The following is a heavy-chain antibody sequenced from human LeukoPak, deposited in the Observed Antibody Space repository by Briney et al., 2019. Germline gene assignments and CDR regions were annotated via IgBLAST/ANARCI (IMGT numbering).Heavy chain of an antibody. J-gene: IGHJ4*02. CDR2: IYYSGST. Sequence: SETLSLTCTVSGGSISSYYWSWIRQPPGKGLEWIGYIYYSGSTNYNPPLKSRVTISVDTSKNQFSLKLSSVTAADTAVYYCARGLGYSSSSNWGQGTLVTVSS. V-gene: IGHV4-59*12. CDR3: ARGLGYSSSSN. CDR1: GGSISSYY. D-gene: IGHD6-6*01.